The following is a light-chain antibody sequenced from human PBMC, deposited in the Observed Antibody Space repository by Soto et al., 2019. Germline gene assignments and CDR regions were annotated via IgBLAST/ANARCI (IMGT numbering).Light chain of an antibody. CDR2: DVS. CDR1: SSDVGGYNY. Sequence: QSVLTQPRSVSGSPGQSVTISCTGTSSDVGGYNYVSWYQQHPGKAPKLMIYDVSKRPSGVPDRFSGSKSGNTASLTISGLHAEEEADYYCCSSVGSYTSVFGGGTKLTVL. J-gene: IGLJ3*02. V-gene: IGLV2-11*01. CDR3: CSSVGSYTSV.